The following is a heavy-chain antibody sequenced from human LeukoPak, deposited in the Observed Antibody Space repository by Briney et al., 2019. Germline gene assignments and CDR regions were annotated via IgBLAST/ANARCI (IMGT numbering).Heavy chain of an antibody. CDR1: GGTFSSYA. Sequence: SVKVSCKASGGTFSSYAISWVRQAPGQGLEWMGRIIPIFGIANYAQKFQGRVTITADKSTSTACMELSSLRSEDTAVYYCARHYYDSSGYLYYFDYWGQGTLVTVSS. D-gene: IGHD3-22*01. CDR2: IIPIFGIA. J-gene: IGHJ4*02. V-gene: IGHV1-69*04. CDR3: ARHYYDSSGYLYYFDY.